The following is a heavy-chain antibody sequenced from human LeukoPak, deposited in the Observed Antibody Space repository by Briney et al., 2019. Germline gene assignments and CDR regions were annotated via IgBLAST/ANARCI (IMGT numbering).Heavy chain of an antibody. Sequence: GGSLRLSCAASGFTFSNYAMSWVRQAPGKGLEWVAVISYDGSNKYYADSVKGRFTISRDNSKNTLYLQMNSLRAEDTAVYYCARDSPYGSGSYYNLGAIDYWGQGTLVTVSS. CDR1: GFTFSNYA. V-gene: IGHV3-30-3*01. D-gene: IGHD3-10*01. CDR2: ISYDGSNK. CDR3: ARDSPYGSGSYYNLGAIDY. J-gene: IGHJ4*02.